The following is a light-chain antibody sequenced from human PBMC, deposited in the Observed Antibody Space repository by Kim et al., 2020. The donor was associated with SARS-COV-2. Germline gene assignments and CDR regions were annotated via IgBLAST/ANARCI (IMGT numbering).Light chain of an antibody. CDR3: NSRDSSGNHWV. Sequence: VGQTVSITCQGDSLRSYYASWYQQKPGQAPVLVIYGKNNRPSGIPDRFSGSSSGNTASLTITGAQAEDEADYYCNSRDSSGNHWVFGGGTKLTVL. CDR1: SLRSYY. V-gene: IGLV3-19*01. CDR2: GKN. J-gene: IGLJ3*02.